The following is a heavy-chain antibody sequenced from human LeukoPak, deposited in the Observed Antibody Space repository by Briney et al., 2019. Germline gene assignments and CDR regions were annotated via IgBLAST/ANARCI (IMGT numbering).Heavy chain of an antibody. CDR1: GFTFSSYG. J-gene: IGHJ3*02. CDR2: IRSDGSNG. V-gene: IGHV3-30*02. CDR3: AKEESIVGATYHGAFDI. Sequence: GGSLRLSCAASGFTFSSYGMNWVRQAPGKGLEWVAFIRSDGSNGYYVDSVKGRFTISRDNSKNTLYLQMNSLRAEDTAVYYCAKEESIVGATYHGAFDIWGQGTMVTVSS. D-gene: IGHD1-26*01.